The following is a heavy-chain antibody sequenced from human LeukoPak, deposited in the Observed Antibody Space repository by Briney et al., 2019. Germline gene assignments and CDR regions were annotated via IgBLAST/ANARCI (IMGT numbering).Heavy chain of an antibody. V-gene: IGHV3-48*03. CDR2: ISGSSGNI. CDR1: GFPFSSYE. J-gene: IGHJ5*02. CDR3: AREKIPALVFDP. D-gene: IGHD6-13*01. Sequence: PSGGSLRLSCAASGFPFSSYEIHWLRQAPGKGLEWVAHISGSSGNILYSDSVKGRFSVSRDNANNVLYLQMNSLRVEDTAVYYCAREKIPALVFDPWGQGTLVTVSP.